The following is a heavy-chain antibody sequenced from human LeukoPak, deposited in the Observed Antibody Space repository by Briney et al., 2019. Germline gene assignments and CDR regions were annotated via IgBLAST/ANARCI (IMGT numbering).Heavy chain of an antibody. J-gene: IGHJ3*02. CDR1: GYTFTSYD. CDR2: MNPNSGNT. V-gene: IGHV1-8*03. CDR3: ARGSFAPYYDFWSGYYKGAFDI. Sequence: GASVKVSCKASGYTFTSYDINWVRQATGQGLEWMGWMNPNSGNTGYAQKFQGRVTITRNTSISTAYMELSSLRSEDTAVYYCARGSFAPYYDFWSGYYKGAFDIWGQGTMVTVSS. D-gene: IGHD3-3*01.